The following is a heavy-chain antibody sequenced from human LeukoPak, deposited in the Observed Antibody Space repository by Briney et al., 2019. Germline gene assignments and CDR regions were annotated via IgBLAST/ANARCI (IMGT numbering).Heavy chain of an antibody. CDR1: GCSISSSSYY. CDR2: IYYSGST. J-gene: IGHJ4*02. D-gene: IGHD3-10*01. V-gene: IGHV4-39*01. CDR3: ARQKGGRWFRELQQPDY. Sequence: PSETLSRTGTGSGCSISSSSYYWGWIGQPPGKGLEWIGSIYYSGSTYYNPSLKSRVTISVDTSKNQFSLKLSSVTAADTAVYYCARQKGGRWFRELQQPDYWGQGTLVTVSS.